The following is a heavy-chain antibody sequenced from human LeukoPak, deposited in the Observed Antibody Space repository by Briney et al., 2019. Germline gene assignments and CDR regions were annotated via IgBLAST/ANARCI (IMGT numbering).Heavy chain of an antibody. CDR3: ARGEITAMVTAADY. J-gene: IGHJ4*02. CDR2: INSDVSST. CDR1: GFTFSSYW. V-gene: IGHV3-74*01. Sequence: PGGSLRLSCAASGFTFSSYWMHWVRQAPGKGLVWVSRINSDVSSTSYAGSVKGRFTISRDNAKNTLYLQMNSLRAEDTAVYYCARGEITAMVTAADYWGQGTLVTVSS. D-gene: IGHD5-18*01.